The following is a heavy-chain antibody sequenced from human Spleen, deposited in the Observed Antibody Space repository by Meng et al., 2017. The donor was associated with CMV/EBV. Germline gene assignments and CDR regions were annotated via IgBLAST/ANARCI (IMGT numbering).Heavy chain of an antibody. CDR1: EYSFTGYE. J-gene: IGHJ4*02. CDR3: VRVWGSGDY. CDR2: MNPNSGNT. Sequence: KGSSKASEYSFTGYEINWVRQATGQGHEWMGWMNPNSGNTGYAQKFQGRVTMTRNTSKSTAYMELSNLRSEDTAVYYCVRVWGSGDYWGQGTLVTVSS. D-gene: IGHD6-25*01. V-gene: IGHV1-8*01.